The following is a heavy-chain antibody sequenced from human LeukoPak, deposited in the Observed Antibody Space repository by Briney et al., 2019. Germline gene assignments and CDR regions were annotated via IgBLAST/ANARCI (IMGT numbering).Heavy chain of an antibody. CDR2: INHSGST. CDR1: GFTFSDYS. J-gene: IGHJ5*02. Sequence: GSLRLSCAASGFTFSDYSMNWVRQPPGKGLEWIGEINHSGSTNYNPSLKSRVTISVDTSKNQFSLKLSSVTAADTAVYYCARGLSLFDLWGQGTLVTVSS. CDR3: ARGLSLFDL. V-gene: IGHV4-34*01.